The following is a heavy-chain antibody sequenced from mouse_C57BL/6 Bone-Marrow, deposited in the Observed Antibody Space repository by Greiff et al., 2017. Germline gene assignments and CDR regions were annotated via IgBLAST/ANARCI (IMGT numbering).Heavy chain of an antibody. Sequence: VQLQQSGAELVRPGASVKLSCTASGFNIKDDYMPWVKQRPEQGLEWIGWLGPENGDTGYASKFQGKATITADTSSNTAYLQLCILTSEDTAVYYCTTRCSSCSWFAYWGQGTLVTVSA. V-gene: IGHV14-4*01. CDR1: GFNIKDDY. CDR3: TTRCSSCSWFAY. D-gene: IGHD3-2*02. J-gene: IGHJ3*01. CDR2: LGPENGDT.